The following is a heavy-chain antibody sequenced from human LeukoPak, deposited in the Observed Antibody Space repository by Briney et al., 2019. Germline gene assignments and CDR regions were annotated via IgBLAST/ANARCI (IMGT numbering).Heavy chain of an antibody. D-gene: IGHD6-13*01. CDR3: ARSTYSSSWYYHYYFEY. J-gene: IGHJ4*02. CDR1: GYTFTSYG. CDR2: ISAYNGNT. Sequence: SVKVSCKASGYTFTSYGISWVRQAPGQGLEWMGWISAYNGNTNYAQKLQGRVTMTTDTSTSTAYMELRSLRSDDTAVYYCARSTYSSSWYYHYYFEYWGQGTLVTVSS. V-gene: IGHV1-18*01.